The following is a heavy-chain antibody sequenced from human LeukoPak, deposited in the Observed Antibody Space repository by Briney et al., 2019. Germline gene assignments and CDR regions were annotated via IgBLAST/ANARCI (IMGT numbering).Heavy chain of an antibody. CDR2: IKEDGSQK. J-gene: IGHJ4*02. CDR3: ARDSGWFRFDY. V-gene: IGHV3-7*03. CDR1: GFTFSSFW. D-gene: IGHD6-13*01. Sequence: AGGSLRLSCAASGFTFSSFWMTWVRQAPGKGLEWVANIKEDGSQKYYVDSVKGRFTISRDNAKNSLFLQTNSLRADDTAVYYCARDSGWFRFDYWGQGTLVTVSS.